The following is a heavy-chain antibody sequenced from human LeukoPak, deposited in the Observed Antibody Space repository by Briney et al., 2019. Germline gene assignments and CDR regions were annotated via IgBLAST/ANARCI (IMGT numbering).Heavy chain of an antibody. Sequence: SETLSLTCAVYGGSFSGYYWSWIRQPPGKGLEWIGEINHSGSTNYNPSLKSRVTISVDTSKNQFSLRLSSVTAADTAVYYCARHRRVLLWFGESRRNAFDIWGQGTMVTVSS. CDR3: ARHRRVLLWFGESRRNAFDI. J-gene: IGHJ3*02. V-gene: IGHV4-34*01. D-gene: IGHD3-10*01. CDR2: INHSGST. CDR1: GGSFSGYY.